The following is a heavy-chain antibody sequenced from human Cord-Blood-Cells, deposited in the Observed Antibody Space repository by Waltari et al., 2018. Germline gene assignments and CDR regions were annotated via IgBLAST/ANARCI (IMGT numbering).Heavy chain of an antibody. J-gene: IGHJ3*02. CDR1: GFTFSNAW. CDR2: IKRKTDGGTT. Sequence: EVQLVESGGGLVKPGGSLRLSCAASGFTFSNAWMSWVRKAPGKGREGVRRIKRKTDGGTTDYAAPVKGRFTISRDDSKNTLYLQMNSLKTEDTAVYYCTTELTGDDAFDIWGQGTMVTVSS. D-gene: IGHD7-27*01. CDR3: TTELTGDDAFDI. V-gene: IGHV3-15*01.